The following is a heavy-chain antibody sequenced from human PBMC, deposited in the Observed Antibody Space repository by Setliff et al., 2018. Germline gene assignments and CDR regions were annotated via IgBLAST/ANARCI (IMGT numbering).Heavy chain of an antibody. V-gene: IGHV3-7*01. CDR1: GFTYNNCW. CDR2: INPDGSEK. D-gene: IGHD3-10*01. Sequence: GGSLRLSCGASGFTYNNCWVSWVRQAPGKGLEWLASINPDGSEKYYVDSVKGRFTISRDNARNSLSLQMNSLRTEDTAAYYCFGAGTCSYWGQGTLVTVSS. CDR3: FGAGTCSY. J-gene: IGHJ4*02.